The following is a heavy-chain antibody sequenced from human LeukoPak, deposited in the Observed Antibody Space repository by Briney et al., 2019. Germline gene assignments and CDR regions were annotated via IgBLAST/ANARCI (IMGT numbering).Heavy chain of an antibody. J-gene: IGHJ4*02. CDR1: GFTFSSYA. D-gene: IGHD6-19*01. CDR2: VSGSGGST. V-gene: IGHV3-23*01. CDR3: AKDWDSSGWYY. Sequence: GGSLRLSCAASGFTFSSYAMSWVRQAPGKGLEWVSAVSGSGGSTYYADSVKGRFTISRDNSKNTLYLQMNSLRAEDTAVYYCAKDWDSSGWYYWGQGTLVTVSS.